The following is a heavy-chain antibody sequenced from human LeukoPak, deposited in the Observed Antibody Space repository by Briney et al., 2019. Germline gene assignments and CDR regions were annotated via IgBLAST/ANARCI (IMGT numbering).Heavy chain of an antibody. CDR2: IYSGGST. Sequence: GGSLRLSCAASGFTVSSNYMSWVRQAPGKGLEWVSVIYSGGSTYYADSVKGRFTISRDNSKNTLCLQMNSLRAEDTAVYYCAKDLGGFDYYYMDVWGKGTTVTISS. CDR1: GFTVSSNY. CDR3: AKDLGGFDYYYMDV. V-gene: IGHV3-66*01. D-gene: IGHD3-16*01. J-gene: IGHJ6*03.